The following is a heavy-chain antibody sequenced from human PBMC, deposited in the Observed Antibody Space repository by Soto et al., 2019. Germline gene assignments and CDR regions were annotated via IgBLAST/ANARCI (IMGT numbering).Heavy chain of an antibody. V-gene: IGHV1-2*04. J-gene: IGHJ6*02. CDR3: ARGVEDTAMIYYYGMDV. Sequence: ASVKVSCKASGYTFTGYYMHWVRQAPGQGLEWMGWINPNSGGTNYAQKFQGWVTMTRDTSISTAYMELSRLRSDDTAVYYCARGVEDTAMIYYYGMDVWGQGTTVTVSS. CDR2: INPNSGGT. D-gene: IGHD5-18*01. CDR1: GYTFTGYY.